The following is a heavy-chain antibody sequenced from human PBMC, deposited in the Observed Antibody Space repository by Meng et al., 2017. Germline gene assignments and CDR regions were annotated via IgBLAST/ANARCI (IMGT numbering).Heavy chain of an antibody. CDR2: INPNSGGT. J-gene: IGHJ4*02. CDR3: AVCYGDSCYGDYYFDY. V-gene: IGHV1-2*06. CDR1: GYTFPNYY. Sequence: VRSGAEVYDPGALRKVYCKASGYTFPNYYMHGGRQAPGQGLEWMGRINPNSGGTKYVQKFQGMVTMTRDTSISTAYMELNRLTSDDTAVYYCAVCYGDSCYGDYYFDYWGQGTLVTVSS. D-gene: IGHD2-15*01.